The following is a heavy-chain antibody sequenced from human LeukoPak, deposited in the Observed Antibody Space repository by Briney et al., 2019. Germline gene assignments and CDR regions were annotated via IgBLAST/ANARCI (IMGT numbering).Heavy chain of an antibody. D-gene: IGHD2-21*02. Sequence: PSETLSLTCTVSGGSISSSSYYWSWIRQPAGKGLEWIGRIYTSGSTNYNPSLKSRVTISVDTSKNQFSLKLSSVTAADTAVYYCAREEVVVTARGAFDIWGQGTMVTVSS. V-gene: IGHV4-61*02. J-gene: IGHJ3*02. CDR1: GGSISSSSYY. CDR3: AREEVVVTARGAFDI. CDR2: IYTSGST.